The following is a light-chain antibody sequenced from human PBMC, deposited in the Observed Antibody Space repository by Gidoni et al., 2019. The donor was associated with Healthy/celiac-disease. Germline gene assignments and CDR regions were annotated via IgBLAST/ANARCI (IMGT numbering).Light chain of an antibody. J-gene: IGKJ1*01. CDR1: QSVSSS. Sequence: EIVLTQSPATLSLSPGERATPSCRASQSVSSSLAWYQQKPGQAPRLLIYDASNRATGIPARFSGSGSGTDFTLTISSLEPEDFAVYYCQQRSNWPWTFGQGTKVEIK. CDR3: QQRSNWPWT. V-gene: IGKV3-11*01. CDR2: DAS.